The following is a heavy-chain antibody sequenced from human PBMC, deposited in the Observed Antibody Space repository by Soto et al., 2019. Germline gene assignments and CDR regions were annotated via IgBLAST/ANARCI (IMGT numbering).Heavy chain of an antibody. D-gene: IGHD6-19*01. CDR3: ARGQYSSGGGYFDY. CDR1: GFTFSSYE. CDR2: ISSSGSTI. V-gene: IGHV3-48*03. Sequence: EVQLVESGGGLVQPGGSLRLSCAASGFTFSSYEMNWVRQAPGKGLEWVSYISSSGSTIYYADSVKGRFTISRDNAKNSLYLQMNSLRAEDRVLYYCARGQYSSGGGYFDYWGQETLVTVSS. J-gene: IGHJ4*02.